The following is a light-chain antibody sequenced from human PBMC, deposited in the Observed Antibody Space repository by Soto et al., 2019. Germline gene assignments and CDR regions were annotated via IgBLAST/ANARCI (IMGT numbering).Light chain of an antibody. J-gene: IGKJ1*01. CDR3: QQDGSSPWT. CDR2: GGS. Sequence: EIVLTQSPGTLSLSPVERATISCMASQSVSSSYLAWYQQKPGQAPRLLIYGGSSRATGIPARLSGSGSGTDVNLTISRLETKDFAVYYCQQDGSSPWTFGQGTKVEIK. V-gene: IGKV3-20*01. CDR1: QSVSSSY.